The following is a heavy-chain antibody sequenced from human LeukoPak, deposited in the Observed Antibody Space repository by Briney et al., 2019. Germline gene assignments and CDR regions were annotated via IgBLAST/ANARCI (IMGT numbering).Heavy chain of an antibody. J-gene: IGHJ5*02. CDR3: ARKVVRGVICWFDA. V-gene: IGHV4-59*08. D-gene: IGHD3-10*01. CDR1: GGSISSYY. CDR2: IYYSGST. Sequence: SETLSLTCTVSGGSISSYYWSWIRQPPGKGLEWIGYIYYSGSTNYKPSLKSRVTISVDTSKNQFSLKLSSVTAADTAVYYCARKVVRGVICWFDAWGQGTLVTVSS.